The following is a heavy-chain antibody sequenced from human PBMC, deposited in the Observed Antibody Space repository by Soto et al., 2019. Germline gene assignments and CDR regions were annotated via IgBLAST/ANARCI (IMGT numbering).Heavy chain of an antibody. Sequence: PGGSLRLSGAASVFTFSSYSMNWVRQAPGKGLEWVSYISSSSSTIYYADSVKGRFTISRDNAKNSLYLQMNSLRDEDTAVYYCARDPERNGPHYYYYYGMDVWGQGTTVTVSS. J-gene: IGHJ6*02. CDR3: ARDPERNGPHYYYYYGMDV. CDR1: VFTFSSYS. CDR2: ISSSSSTI. V-gene: IGHV3-48*02.